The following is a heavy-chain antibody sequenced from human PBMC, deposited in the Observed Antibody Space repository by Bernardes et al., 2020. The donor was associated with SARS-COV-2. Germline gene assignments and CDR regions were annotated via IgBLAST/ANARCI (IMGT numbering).Heavy chain of an antibody. CDR1: GESLTGFF. Sequence: SETLSLTCGVFGESLTGFFWGWLRKIPGTGLQWIGEINDSGRTNYNPALGSRVIISGDTSKNQFSLTLNSVTAADTAIYYCARIEGGYYYFYGMDVWGQGTTVTVSS. CDR3: ARIEGGYYYFYGMDV. CDR2: INDSGRT. D-gene: IGHD3-16*01. V-gene: IGHV4-34*01. J-gene: IGHJ6*02.